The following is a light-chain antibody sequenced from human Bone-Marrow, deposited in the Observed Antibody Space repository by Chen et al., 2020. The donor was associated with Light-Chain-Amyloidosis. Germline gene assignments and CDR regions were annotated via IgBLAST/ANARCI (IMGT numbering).Light chain of an antibody. CDR2: NVS. CDR1: SSDVGCYNY. Sequence: QSALTQPASVSGPPGQSITISRTGTSSDVGCYNYVSWYQQHPGKAPKLIIYNVSYRPSGVSNRFSGSKSDNTASLTISGLQAEDEADYYCTSYTSSGTLYVFGTGTKVTVL. CDR3: TSYTSSGTLYV. V-gene: IGLV2-14*03. J-gene: IGLJ1*01.